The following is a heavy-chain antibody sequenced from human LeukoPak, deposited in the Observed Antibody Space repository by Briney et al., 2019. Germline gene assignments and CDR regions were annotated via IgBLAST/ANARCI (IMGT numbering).Heavy chain of an antibody. V-gene: IGHV4-59*12. CDR3: ARRTFGGVIAY. CDR1: GGSISSYY. J-gene: IGHJ4*02. Sequence: SETLSLTCAVSGGSISSYYWSWIRQPPGKGLEWIGYIYYSGSTNYSPSLKSRVTLSVDTSKNQFSLRLSSVTAADTAVYYCARRTFGGVIAYWGQGTLVTVSS. CDR2: IYYSGST. D-gene: IGHD3-16*02.